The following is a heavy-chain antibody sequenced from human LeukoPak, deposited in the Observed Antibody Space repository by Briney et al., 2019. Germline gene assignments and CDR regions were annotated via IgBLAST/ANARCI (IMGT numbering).Heavy chain of an antibody. CDR1: GGTFSSYA. V-gene: IGHV1-69*13. CDR3: ARRLMITFGGVVQSSHFDY. D-gene: IGHD3-16*01. CDR2: IIPIFGTA. Sequence: SVKVSCKASGGTFSSYAISWVRQAPGQGLEWMGGIIPIFGTANYAQKFQGRVTITADEPTSTAYMELSSLRSEDTAVYYCARRLMITFGGVVQSSHFDYWGQGTLVTVSS. J-gene: IGHJ4*02.